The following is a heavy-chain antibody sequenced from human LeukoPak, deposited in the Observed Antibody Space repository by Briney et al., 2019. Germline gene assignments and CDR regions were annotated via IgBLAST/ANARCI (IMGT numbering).Heavy chain of an antibody. J-gene: IGHJ4*02. CDR1: GFTFSSYS. D-gene: IGHD4-11*01. V-gene: IGHV3-21*01. Sequence: KPGGSLRLSCAASGFTFSSYSMNWVRQAPGKGLEWVSSISSSSSYIYYADSVKGRFTISRDNAKNSLYLQMNSLRAEDTAVYYCARHHDYKAAFDYWGQGTLVAVSS. CDR2: ISSSSSYI. CDR3: ARHHDYKAAFDY.